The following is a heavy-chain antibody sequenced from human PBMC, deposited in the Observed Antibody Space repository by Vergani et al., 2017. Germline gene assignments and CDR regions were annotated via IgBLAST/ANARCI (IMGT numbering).Heavy chain of an antibody. J-gene: IGHJ4*02. Sequence: QVQVVQSGAEVKKSGASVKVSCKASGGTFSSYAISWVRQAPGQGLEWMGRIIPIFGTANYAQKFQGRVTITADESTSTAYMELSSLRSEDTAVYYCARVAIYDSSGYYYPLDYFDYWGQGTLVTVSS. CDR1: GGTFSSYA. CDR2: IIPIFGTA. CDR3: ARVAIYDSSGYYYPLDYFDY. D-gene: IGHD3-22*01. V-gene: IGHV1-69*18.